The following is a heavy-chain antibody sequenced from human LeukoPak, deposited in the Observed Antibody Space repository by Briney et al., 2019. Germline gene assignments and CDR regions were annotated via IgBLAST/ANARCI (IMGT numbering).Heavy chain of an antibody. CDR2: ISYDGSNK. CDR3: ARAIYDRTGGDDY. Sequence: GRSLRLSCAASGFTFFSYAMHWVRQAPGKGLEWVAFISYDGSNKYYADSVKGRFTISRDNSKNTLYLQMNSLRAEDTAVYYCARAIYDRTGGDDYWGQGTLVTVSS. CDR1: GFTFFSYA. J-gene: IGHJ4*02. V-gene: IGHV3-30*04. D-gene: IGHD3-22*01.